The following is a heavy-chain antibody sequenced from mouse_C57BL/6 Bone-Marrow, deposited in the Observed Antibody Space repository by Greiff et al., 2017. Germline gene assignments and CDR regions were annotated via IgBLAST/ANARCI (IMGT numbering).Heavy chain of an antibody. Sequence: VQRVESGPELVKPGASVKISCKASGYAFSSSWMNWVKQRPGKGLEWIGRIYPGDGDTNYNGKFKGKATLTADKSSSTAYMQLSSLTSEDSAVYFCTYYSNFAWSAYWGQGTLVTVSA. CDR3: TYYSNFAWSAY. CDR2: IYPGDGDT. D-gene: IGHD2-5*01. CDR1: GYAFSSSW. J-gene: IGHJ3*01. V-gene: IGHV1-82*01.